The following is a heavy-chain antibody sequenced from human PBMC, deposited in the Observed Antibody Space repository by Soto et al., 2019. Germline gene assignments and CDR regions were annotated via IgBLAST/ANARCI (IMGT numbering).Heavy chain of an antibody. CDR3: AKGAYGSGSLYYFDY. D-gene: IGHD3-10*01. Sequence: AGSLILSCAPSGFTFSSYAMHWVRQAPGKGLEWVAVISYDGSNKYYADSVKGRFTISRDNSKKTLYLQMNSLRAEDTAVYYCAKGAYGSGSLYYFDYWGQGTLVTVSS. V-gene: IGHV3-30*04. CDR1: GFTFSSYA. J-gene: IGHJ4*02. CDR2: ISYDGSNK.